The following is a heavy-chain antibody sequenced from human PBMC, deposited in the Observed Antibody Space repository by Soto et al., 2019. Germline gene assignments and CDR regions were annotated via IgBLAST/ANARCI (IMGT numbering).Heavy chain of an antibody. V-gene: IGHV3-7*03. Sequence: GGSLRLSCAASGFTFSSYWMSWVRQAPGKGLEWVANIKQDGSEKYYVDSVKGRFTISRDNAKNSLNLQINDLRADDTAFYYCTRGYAWGTYRYLPMHFFDYWGQGALVTVSS. CDR2: IKQDGSEK. J-gene: IGHJ4*02. CDR1: GFTFSSYW. CDR3: TRGYAWGTYRYLPMHFFDY. D-gene: IGHD3-16*02.